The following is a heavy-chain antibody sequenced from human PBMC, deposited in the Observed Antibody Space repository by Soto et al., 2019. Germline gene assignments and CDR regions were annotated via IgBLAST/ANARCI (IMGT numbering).Heavy chain of an antibody. CDR3: AMVRPTRAVRAGGY. CDR2: INPNSGGK. D-gene: IGHD3-10*01. V-gene: IGHV1-2*02. CDR1: GYTFTGYY. Sequence: QVHLVQSGAEVKKPGASVKVSCKASGYTFTGYYIHWVRRAPGQGLEWMGWINPNSGGKNSAQNSPGRGTMTMDTSISTAYPQLSRLTSDDTGVYYWAMVRPTRAVRAGGYWCQGTLLSVPS. J-gene: IGHJ4*02.